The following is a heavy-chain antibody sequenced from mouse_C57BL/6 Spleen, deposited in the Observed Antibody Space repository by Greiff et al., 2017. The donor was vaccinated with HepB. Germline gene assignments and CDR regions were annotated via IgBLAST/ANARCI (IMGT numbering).Heavy chain of an antibody. D-gene: IGHD1-1*01. CDR2: INPGSGGT. CDR3: ARRRLGSRDWYFDV. J-gene: IGHJ1*03. Sequence: VKLMESGAELVRPGTSVKVSCKASGYAFTNYLIEWVKQRPGQGLEWIGVINPGSGGTNYNEKFKGKATLTADKSSSTAYMQLSSLTSEDSAVYFCARRRLGSRDWYFDVWGTGTTVTVSS. V-gene: IGHV1-54*01. CDR1: GYAFTNYL.